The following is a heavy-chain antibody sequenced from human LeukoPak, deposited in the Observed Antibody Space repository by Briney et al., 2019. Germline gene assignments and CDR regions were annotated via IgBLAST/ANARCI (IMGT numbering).Heavy chain of an antibody. V-gene: IGHV1-46*01. CDR3: ARDQGLTGYFDY. CDR1: GYSFTNYY. CDR2: INPSGGTT. D-gene: IGHD3-9*01. Sequence: ASVKVSCKTSGYSFTNYYMHWVRQAPGQGLEWMGIINPSGGTTNHAQKFQGRVTMTRDTSTTTVYMELTSLRSEDTAVYYCARDQGLTGYFDYWGQGTLVTVSS. J-gene: IGHJ4*02.